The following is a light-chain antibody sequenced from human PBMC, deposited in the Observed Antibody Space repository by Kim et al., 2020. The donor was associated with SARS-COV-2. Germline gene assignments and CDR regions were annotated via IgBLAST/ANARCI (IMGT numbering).Light chain of an antibody. Sequence: SVPPKDKITITFRASQRIGSSLHWYQQKPGQSPKLLIKYASQSFSGVPSRFSGSGSGTDFTLTINSLEAEDAATYYCHQSGSLPHTFGQGTKLEI. J-gene: IGKJ2*01. CDR3: HQSGSLPHT. CDR2: YAS. V-gene: IGKV6-21*01. CDR1: QRIGSS.